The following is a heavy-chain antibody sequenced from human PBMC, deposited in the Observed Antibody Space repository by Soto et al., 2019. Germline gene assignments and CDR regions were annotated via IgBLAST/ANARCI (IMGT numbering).Heavy chain of an antibody. CDR1: GGSFCVYD. Sequence: PSETMSLTCAVYGGSFCVYDWGGIRQPPGKGLEWIWEINHSGSTNYNPSLKSRVTISVDTSKNQFSLKLSSVTAADTAVYYCAITPTVANSYYYYGMDVWGQGTTVTVSS. CDR2: INHSGST. V-gene: IGHV4-34*01. J-gene: IGHJ6*02. D-gene: IGHD4-17*01. CDR3: AITPTVANSYYYYGMDV.